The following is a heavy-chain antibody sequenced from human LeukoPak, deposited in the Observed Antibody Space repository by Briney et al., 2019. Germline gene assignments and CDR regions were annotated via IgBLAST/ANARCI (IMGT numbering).Heavy chain of an antibody. CDR2: IYPGDSDT. V-gene: IGHV5-51*01. CDR3: ATQVNADTAMALDY. Sequence: GESLKISCKGSGYSFTSYWIGWVRQMPGKGLEWMGIIYPGDSDTRYSPSFQGQVTFSTDKSISTAYLQWSSLKASDTAMYYCATQVNADTAMALDYWGQGTLVTVSS. CDR1: GYSFTSYW. J-gene: IGHJ4*02. D-gene: IGHD5-18*01.